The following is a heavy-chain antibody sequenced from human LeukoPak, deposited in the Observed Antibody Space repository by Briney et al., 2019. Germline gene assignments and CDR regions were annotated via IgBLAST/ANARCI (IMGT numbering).Heavy chain of an antibody. Sequence: PGGSLRLSCAASGFTFSSYWMSWVRQAPGKGLEWVANIKQDGGEKYYVDSVKGRFTISRDNAKNSLYLQMNSLRAEDTAVYYCAGGGFYYYDSSGYYGFDPWGQGTLVTVSS. CDR1: GFTFSSYW. D-gene: IGHD3-22*01. J-gene: IGHJ5*02. CDR2: IKQDGGEK. V-gene: IGHV3-7*01. CDR3: AGGGFYYYDSSGYYGFDP.